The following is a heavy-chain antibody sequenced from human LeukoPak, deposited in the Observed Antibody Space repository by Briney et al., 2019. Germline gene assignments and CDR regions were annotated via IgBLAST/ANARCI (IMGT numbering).Heavy chain of an antibody. J-gene: IGHJ4*02. Sequence: GGSLRLSCAASGFTFSKYAMSWVRQAPGKGLEWVSTINDRGTGTYYADSVKGRFTISRDNSKNTLYLQMNSLRAEDTAVYYCATRGYGRPFDYWGQGTLVTVSS. D-gene: IGHD6-25*01. V-gene: IGHV3-23*01. CDR1: GFTFSKYA. CDR2: INDRGTGT. CDR3: ATRGYGRPFDY.